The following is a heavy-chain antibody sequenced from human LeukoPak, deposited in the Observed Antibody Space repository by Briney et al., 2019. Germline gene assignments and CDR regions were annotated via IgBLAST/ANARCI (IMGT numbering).Heavy chain of an antibody. J-gene: IGHJ4*02. V-gene: IGHV1-2*02. CDR1: GYTXTGYY. CDR3: ARGETTVTYFDY. CDR2: INPNSGGT. Sequence: GASVKVSCKASGYTXTGYYIHWVRQAPGQGLEWMAWINPNSGGTNYAQKFQGRVTMTRDTSISTAYMELSRLRSDDTAVYYCARGETTVTYFDYWGQGILVTVSS. D-gene: IGHD4-17*01.